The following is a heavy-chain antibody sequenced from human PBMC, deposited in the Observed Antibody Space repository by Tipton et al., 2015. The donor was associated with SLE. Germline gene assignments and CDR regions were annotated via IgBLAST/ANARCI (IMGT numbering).Heavy chain of an antibody. J-gene: IGHJ4*02. CDR1: GFTFSSYS. CDR2: ISYDGSNK. V-gene: IGHV3-30*03. Sequence: SLRLSCAASGFTFSSYSMNWVRQAPGKGLEWVSVISYDGSNKYYADSVKGRFTISRDNSKNTLYLQMNSLRAEDTAVYYCARGPPGYPRFWGQGTLVTVSS. D-gene: IGHD3-9*01. CDR3: ARGPPGYPRF.